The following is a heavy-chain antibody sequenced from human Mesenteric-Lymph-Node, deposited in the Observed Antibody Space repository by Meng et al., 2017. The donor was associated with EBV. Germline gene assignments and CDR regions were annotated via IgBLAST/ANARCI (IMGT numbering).Heavy chain of an antibody. V-gene: IGHV1-69*01. CDR2: IIPIFATA. D-gene: IGHD2-21*02. Sequence: VKRSSSTVDVYHESSGGNFSTYSLSSVRQAPGQGHEWMGAIIPIFATADYAQKFQDRVTITADESTNTVYMELSSLRSEDTAMYFCASRLSPCGGDCHYYFDYWGQGILVTVSS. J-gene: IGHJ4*02. CDR3: ASRLSPCGGDCHYYFDY. CDR1: GGNFSTYS.